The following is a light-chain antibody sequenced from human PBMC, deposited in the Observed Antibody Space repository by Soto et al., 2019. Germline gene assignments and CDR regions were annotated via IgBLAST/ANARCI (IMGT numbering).Light chain of an antibody. CDR1: QPINNW. CDR2: GAS. CDR3: QQANTFPHT. V-gene: IGKV1D-12*01. Sequence: DIQMTQSPSSVSASVGGTVIITCRASQPINNWLAWYQQKPGKAPNLLIHGASNLQGGVPSRFSGSGSGTDFTLTITSLQPEDFATYFCQQANTFPHTFGQGTKLEIK. J-gene: IGKJ2*01.